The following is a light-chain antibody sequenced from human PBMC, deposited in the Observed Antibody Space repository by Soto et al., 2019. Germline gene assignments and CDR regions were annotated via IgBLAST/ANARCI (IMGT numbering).Light chain of an antibody. V-gene: IGKV1-39*01. Sequence: DIQMTQSPSSLSASVGDRVTVTFRAGQSISRYLNWYQQRPGKAPKLLIYSASTLQTGVPSRFSGSGSGTDFTLTISSLQPEDFATYYWQQSYSTPPGTFGQGTKVDIK. CDR2: SAS. CDR3: QQSYSTPPGT. CDR1: QSISRY. J-gene: IGKJ1*01.